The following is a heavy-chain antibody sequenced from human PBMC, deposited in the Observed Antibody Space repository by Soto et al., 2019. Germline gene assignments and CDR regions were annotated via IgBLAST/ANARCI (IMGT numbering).Heavy chain of an antibody. V-gene: IGHV3-30-3*01. Sequence: QVQLVESGGGVVQPGRSLRLSCAASGFTFSSYAMHWVRQAPGKGLEWVAVISYDGSNKYYADSVKGRFTISRDNSKNTLYQQMNSLRAEDTAVYYCARDPAWRDGYNLRTFDYWGQGTLVTVSS. D-gene: IGHD5-12*01. CDR2: ISYDGSNK. CDR3: ARDPAWRDGYNLRTFDY. CDR1: GFTFSSYA. J-gene: IGHJ4*02.